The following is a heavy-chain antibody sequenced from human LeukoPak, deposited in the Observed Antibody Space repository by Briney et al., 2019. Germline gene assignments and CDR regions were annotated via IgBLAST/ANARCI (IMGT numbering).Heavy chain of an antibody. CDR3: ARFRLMPRPYYYGSGSTGNWFDP. V-gene: IGHV1-18*01. CDR2: ISAYNGNT. D-gene: IGHD3-10*01. Sequence: GASVKVSCKASGYTFTSYGISWVRQAPGQGLEWMGWISAYNGNTNYAQKLQGRVTMTTDTSTSTAYMELRSLRSDDTAVYYCARFRLMPRPYYYGSGSTGNWFDPWGQGTLVTVSS. CDR1: GYTFTSYG. J-gene: IGHJ5*02.